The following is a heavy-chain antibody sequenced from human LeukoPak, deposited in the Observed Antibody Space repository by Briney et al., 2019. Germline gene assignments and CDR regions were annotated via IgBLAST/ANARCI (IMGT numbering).Heavy chain of an antibody. Sequence: GGSLRLSCAAAGFTFSNFWLHWVRQAPGKGLEWVSRITSDGSNINYADSVQGRFTISRDNAKNTLYLQMNSLRAEDTAVYYCARGGHSSFDYWGQGALVTVSS. J-gene: IGHJ4*02. V-gene: IGHV3-74*01. CDR2: ITSDGSNI. CDR3: ARGGHSSFDY. CDR1: GFTFSNFW. D-gene: IGHD3-16*01.